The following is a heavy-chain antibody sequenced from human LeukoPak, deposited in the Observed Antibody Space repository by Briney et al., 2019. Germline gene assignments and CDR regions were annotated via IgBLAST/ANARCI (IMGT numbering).Heavy chain of an antibody. J-gene: IGHJ4*02. CDR2: GSNK. Sequence: GSNKYYADSVKGRFTISRDNSKNTLHLQMNSLRAEDTAVYYCARDGGIAAAGTLDYFDYWGQGTLVTVSS. CDR3: ARDGGIAAAGTLDYFDY. D-gene: IGHD6-13*01. V-gene: IGHV3-30-3*01.